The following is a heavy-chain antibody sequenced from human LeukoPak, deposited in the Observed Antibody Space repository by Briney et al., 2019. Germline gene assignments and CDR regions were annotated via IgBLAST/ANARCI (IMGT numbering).Heavy chain of an antibody. D-gene: IGHD7-27*01. CDR3: ARGTGDTFDAFDI. CDR2: IYHSGST. V-gene: IGHV4-30-2*01. Sequence: SQTLSLTCAVSGGSISRGGYSWSWIRQPPGKGLEWIGYIYHSGSTYYNPSLKSRVTISVDRSKNQFSLKLSSVTAADTAVYYCARGTGDTFDAFDIWGQGTMVTVSS. J-gene: IGHJ3*02. CDR1: GGSISRGGYS.